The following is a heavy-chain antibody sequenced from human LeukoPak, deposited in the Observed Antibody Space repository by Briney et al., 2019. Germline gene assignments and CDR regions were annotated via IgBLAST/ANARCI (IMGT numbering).Heavy chain of an antibody. CDR1: GGSISSSSYY. Sequence: PSETLSLTCTVSGGSISSSSYYWGWIRQPPGKGLEWIGSIYYSGSTYYNPSLKSRVTISVDTSKNQFSLKLSSVTAADTAVYYCARAMPANHDNLTGYYGGYWYFDLWGRGTLVTVSS. D-gene: IGHD3-9*01. CDR2: IYYSGST. CDR3: ARAMPANHDNLTGYYGGYWYFDL. V-gene: IGHV4-39*07. J-gene: IGHJ2*01.